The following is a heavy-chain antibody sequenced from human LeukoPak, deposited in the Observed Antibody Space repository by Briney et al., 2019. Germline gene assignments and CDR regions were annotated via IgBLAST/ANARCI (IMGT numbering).Heavy chain of an antibody. V-gene: IGHV3-21*01. CDR3: VNDCSSSSCYDY. D-gene: IGHD2-2*01. J-gene: IGHJ4*02. CDR2: ISSSSGYI. Sequence: GGSLRLSCTASGFTFGDYAMSWVRQAPGEGLEWVSSISSSSGYIYYADSVKGRFTISRDNAKNSLYLQLNSLRAEDTAVYYCVNDCSSSSCYDYWGQGTLVTVSS. CDR1: GFTFGDYA.